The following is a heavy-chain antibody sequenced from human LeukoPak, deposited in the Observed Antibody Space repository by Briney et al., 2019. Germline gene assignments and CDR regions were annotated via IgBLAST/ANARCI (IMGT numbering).Heavy chain of an antibody. CDR2: INPNSGGT. CDR1: GYTFTRYY. CDR3: ARDTPDFYYDYVWGSYRFDY. V-gene: IGHV1-2*02. D-gene: IGHD3-16*02. Sequence: ASVKVSCKASGYTFTRYYMHWVRQAPGQGLEWMGWINPNSGGTNYAQKFQGRVTMTRDTSISTAYMELSRLRSDDTAVYYCARDTPDFYYDYVWGSYRFDYWGQGTLVTVSS. J-gene: IGHJ4*02.